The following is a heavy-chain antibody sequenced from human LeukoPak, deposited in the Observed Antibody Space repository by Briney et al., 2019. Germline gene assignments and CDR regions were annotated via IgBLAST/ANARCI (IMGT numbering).Heavy chain of an antibody. V-gene: IGHV3-30-3*01. CDR3: AKEVEAFDY. Sequence: GGSLRLSCVASGFTFSSYAMHWVRQAPGKGLEWVAVISYDGSNKYYADSVKGRFTISRDNSKNTLFLQMNSLRAEDTAIYYCAKEVEAFDYWGQGTLVTVSS. CDR2: ISYDGSNK. J-gene: IGHJ4*02. CDR1: GFTFSSYA.